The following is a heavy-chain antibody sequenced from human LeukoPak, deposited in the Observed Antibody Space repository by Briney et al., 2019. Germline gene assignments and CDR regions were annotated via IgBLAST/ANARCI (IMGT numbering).Heavy chain of an antibody. CDR1: GGSVSGYY. CDR2: INHSGST. Sequence: SETLSLTCAVYGGSVSGYYWSWIRQPPGKGLEWIGEINHSGSTNYNPSLKSRVTISVDTSKNQFSLKLSSVTAADTAVYYCARVVGRMDVWGKGTTVTVSS. V-gene: IGHV4-34*01. CDR3: ARVVGRMDV. J-gene: IGHJ6*04.